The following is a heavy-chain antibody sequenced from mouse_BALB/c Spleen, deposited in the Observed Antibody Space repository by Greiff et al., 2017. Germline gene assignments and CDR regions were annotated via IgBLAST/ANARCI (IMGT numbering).Heavy chain of an antibody. Sequence: VKLEESGPGLVAPSQSLSITCTVSGFSLNSYGVYWVRQAPGKGLEWLGVIWAGGSTNYNSALMSRLSISKDNSKSQVFLKMNSLQTDDTAMYYCARDGDAMDYWGQGTSVTVSS. CDR2: IWAGGST. CDR1: GFSLNSYG. J-gene: IGHJ4*01. CDR3: ARDGDAMDY. V-gene: IGHV2-9*02.